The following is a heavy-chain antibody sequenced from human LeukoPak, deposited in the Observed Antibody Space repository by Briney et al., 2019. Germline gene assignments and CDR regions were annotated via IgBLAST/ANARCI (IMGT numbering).Heavy chain of an antibody. D-gene: IGHD3-3*01. CDR1: GYTFTSYG. CDR2: ISAYNGNT. J-gene: IGHJ6*03. CDR3: ARHYDPSFDQPSYYYYYMDV. Sequence: ASVKVSCKASGYTFTSYGISWVRQAPGQGLEWMGWISAYNGNTNYAQKLQGRVTMTTDTSTSTAYMELSSLRSEDTAVYYCARHYDPSFDQPSYYYYYMDVWGKGTTVTISS. V-gene: IGHV1-18*01.